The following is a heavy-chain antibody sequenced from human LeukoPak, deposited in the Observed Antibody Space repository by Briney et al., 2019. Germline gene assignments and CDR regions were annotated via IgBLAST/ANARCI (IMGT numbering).Heavy chain of an antibody. V-gene: IGHV4-39*01. J-gene: IGHJ4*02. Sequence: SETLSLTCTVSGGSISSSSYYWGWIRQPPGKGLEWIVSTYYSGSTYYNPSLKSRVTISVDTSKNQFSLKLGSVTAADTAVYYCARRRRIGRYSYGCLDYWGQGTLVTVSS. D-gene: IGHD5-18*01. CDR2: TYYSGST. CDR3: ARRRRIGRYSYGCLDY. CDR1: GGSISSSSYY.